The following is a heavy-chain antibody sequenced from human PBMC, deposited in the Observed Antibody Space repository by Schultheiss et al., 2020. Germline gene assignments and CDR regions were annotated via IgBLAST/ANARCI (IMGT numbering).Heavy chain of an antibody. D-gene: IGHD4-17*01. J-gene: IGHJ3*02. CDR1: GGSISSGGYY. V-gene: IGHV4-31*03. CDR3: AREGYGAAFDI. CDR2: IYHSGST. Sequence: SETLSLTCTVSGGSISSGGYYWSWIRQHPGKGLEWIGYIYHSGSTNYNPSLKSRVTISVDTSKNQFSLKLSSVTAADTAVYYCAREGYGAAFDIWGQGTMVTV.